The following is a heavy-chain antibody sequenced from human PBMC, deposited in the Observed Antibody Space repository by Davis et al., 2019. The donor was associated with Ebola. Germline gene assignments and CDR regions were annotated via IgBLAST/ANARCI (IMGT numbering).Heavy chain of an antibody. CDR1: GYTFTSYG. CDR3: AASYSGSSAYNWFDP. CDR2: ISAYNGNT. V-gene: IGHV1-18*01. D-gene: IGHD1-26*01. Sequence: AASVKVSCKASGYTFTSYGISWVRQAPGQGLEWMGWISAYNGNTNYAQKLQGRVTMTTDTSTSTAYMELRSLRSDDTAVYYCAASYSGSSAYNWFDPWGQGTLVTVSS. J-gene: IGHJ5*02.